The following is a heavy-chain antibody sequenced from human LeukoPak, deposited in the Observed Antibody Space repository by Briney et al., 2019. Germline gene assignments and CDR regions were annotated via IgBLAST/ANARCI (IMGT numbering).Heavy chain of an antibody. CDR3: ARSMVRGIIRYYFDY. CDR1: GGSVSSYY. V-gene: IGHV4-4*07. CDR2: IYTSGNT. J-gene: IGHJ4*02. Sequence: SETLSLTCTVSGGSVSSYYWSWIRQPAGKGLEWIGRIYTSGNTNYNPSLKSRVTMSVDTSKNQFSLKLSSVTAADTAVYYCARSMVRGIIRYYFDYWGQGTLVTVSS. D-gene: IGHD3-10*01.